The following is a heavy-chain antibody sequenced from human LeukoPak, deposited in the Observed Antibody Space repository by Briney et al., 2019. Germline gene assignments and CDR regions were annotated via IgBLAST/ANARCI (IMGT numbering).Heavy chain of an antibody. J-gene: IGHJ4*02. V-gene: IGHV3-7*01. Sequence: GGSLRLSCADSGFTFSSHWMAWVRQAPGKGLEWVANIKQDGTEKYYMDSVEGRFTISRDNAKNSLYLQMNSLRPEDTAVYYCATIEAVRFHYWGQGTLVTVSS. CDR3: ATIEAVRFHY. CDR2: IKQDGTEK. CDR1: GFTFSSHW. D-gene: IGHD6-19*01.